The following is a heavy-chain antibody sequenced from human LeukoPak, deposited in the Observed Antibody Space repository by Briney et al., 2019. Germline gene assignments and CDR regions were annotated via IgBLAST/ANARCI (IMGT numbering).Heavy chain of an antibody. CDR3: ARELTISNFDY. V-gene: IGHV1-18*01. CDR1: GYTFTSYG. J-gene: IGHJ4*02. D-gene: IGHD1-1*01. CDR2: ISAYHGNT. Sequence: GASVKVSCKASGYTFTSYGISWVRQTPGQGLEWMGWISAYHGNTKYAQKFQGRVTMTTDTSTSTAYMELRSLRSDDTAVYYCARELTISNFDYWGQGTLVTVSS.